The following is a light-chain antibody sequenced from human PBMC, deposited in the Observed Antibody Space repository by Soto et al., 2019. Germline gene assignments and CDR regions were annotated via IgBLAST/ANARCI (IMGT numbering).Light chain of an antibody. Sequence: EIVLKQSPATLYLSPGERATLSCRASQSVSSYLAWYQQKPGQAPRLLIYDSSNRATGIPARFSGSGSGTDFTLNISGLDHEDSAVYYCQQRSNWLTFGGGTKVEIK. V-gene: IGKV3-11*01. J-gene: IGKJ4*01. CDR3: QQRSNWLT. CDR1: QSVSSY. CDR2: DSS.